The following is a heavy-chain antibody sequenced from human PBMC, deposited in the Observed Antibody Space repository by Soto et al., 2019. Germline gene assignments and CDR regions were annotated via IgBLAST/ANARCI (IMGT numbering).Heavy chain of an antibody. Sequence: QVQLVQSGAEVKKPGSSVKVSCKASGGTFSSYTISWVRQAPGQGLEWMGRIIPILGIANYAQKFQGRVTITADKSTSTAYMELSSLRSEDTAVYYCARVLSCSGGSCNWFDRWGQGTLVTVSS. V-gene: IGHV1-69*02. CDR3: ARVLSCSGGSCNWFDR. J-gene: IGHJ5*02. CDR1: GGTFSSYT. D-gene: IGHD2-15*01. CDR2: IIPILGIA.